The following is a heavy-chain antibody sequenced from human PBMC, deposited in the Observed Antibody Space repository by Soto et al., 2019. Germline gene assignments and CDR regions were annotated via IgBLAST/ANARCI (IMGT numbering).Heavy chain of an antibody. CDR3: ARENTAMAGLDY. J-gene: IGHJ4*02. CDR2: IYYSGST. D-gene: IGHD5-18*01. Sequence: QLQLQESGPGLVKPSETLSLTCTVSGGSISSSSYYWSWIRQPPGKGLEWIGYIYYSGSTYYNPSLKSRVTISVDTSKNQFSLKLSSVTAADTAVYYCARENTAMAGLDYWGQGTLVTVSS. CDR1: GGSISSSSYY. V-gene: IGHV4-30-4*01.